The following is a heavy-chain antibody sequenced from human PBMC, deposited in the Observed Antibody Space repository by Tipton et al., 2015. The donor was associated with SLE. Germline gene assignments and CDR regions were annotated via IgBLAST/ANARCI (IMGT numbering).Heavy chain of an antibody. J-gene: IGHJ4*02. CDR1: GGSFSGYY. V-gene: IGHV4-4*09. CDR3: ARGHGSGLFDY. Sequence: TLSLTCAVYGGSFSGYYWSWIRQPAGKGLEWIGYIYTSGSTNYNPSLKSRVTISVDTSKNQFSLKLSSVTAADTAVYYCARGHGSGLFDYWGQGTLVTVSS. D-gene: IGHD3-10*01. CDR2: IYTSGST.